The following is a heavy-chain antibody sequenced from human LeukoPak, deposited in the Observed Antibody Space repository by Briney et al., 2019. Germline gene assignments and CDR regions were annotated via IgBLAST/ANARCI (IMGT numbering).Heavy chain of an antibody. D-gene: IGHD1/OR15-1a*01. CDR1: GVTFSSYA. V-gene: IGHV3-23*01. CDR2: ISDSGGST. J-gene: IGHJ4*02. CDR3: AKGNWYKLEVFDY. Sequence: GGSLRLSCAASGVTFSSYAMSWVRQAPGKGLEWVSTISDSGGSTYYSDPVKGRFTISRDNSKNTLYLQMNSLRAEDTAVYYCAKGNWYKLEVFDYWGQGTLVTVSS.